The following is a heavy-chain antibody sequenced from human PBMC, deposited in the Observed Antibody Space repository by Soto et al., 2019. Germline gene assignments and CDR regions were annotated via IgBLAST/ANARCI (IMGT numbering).Heavy chain of an antibody. V-gene: IGHV1-69*08. CDR2: VNPLLGTA. CDR1: GGSLSNIT. Sequence: QVQLVQSGAEVKKPGSSVRVSCKISGGSLSNITVSWVRQAPGLGLEWMGRVNPLLGTANYAQEFQGRVTLSADRSTNTAYMDMTSLTSDDTAMYYCARLPFDSWGQGTLVTVSS. CDR3: ARLPFDS. J-gene: IGHJ4*02.